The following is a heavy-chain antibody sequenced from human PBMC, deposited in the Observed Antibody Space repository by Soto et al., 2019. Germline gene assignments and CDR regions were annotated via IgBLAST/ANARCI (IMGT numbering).Heavy chain of an antibody. D-gene: IGHD1-26*01. CDR1: GYTFTVYY. Sequence: ASVKVSCKASGYTFTVYYMHWVRQAPGQGLEWMGWINPKSGGTMYPQKFQGRVTMTWDTSISTAYMALTRLRSDDTAVYYCARDLEKGGGSAGFDYWGQGTIVTVYS. CDR3: ARDLEKGGGSAGFDY. V-gene: IGHV1-2*02. J-gene: IGHJ4*02. CDR2: INPKSGGT.